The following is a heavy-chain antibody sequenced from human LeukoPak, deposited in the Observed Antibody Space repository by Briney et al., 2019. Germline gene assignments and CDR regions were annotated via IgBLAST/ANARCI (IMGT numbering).Heavy chain of an antibody. Sequence: GESLKISCAASGFTFSSYEMNWVRQAPGKGLEWVSYISSSGSTIYYADSVKGRFTISRDNAKNSLYLQMNSLRAEDTAVYYCARGLTYYYDSSGPADAFDIWGQGTMVTVSS. CDR1: GFTFSSYE. CDR2: ISSSGSTI. CDR3: ARGLTYYYDSSGPADAFDI. D-gene: IGHD3-22*01. V-gene: IGHV3-48*03. J-gene: IGHJ3*02.